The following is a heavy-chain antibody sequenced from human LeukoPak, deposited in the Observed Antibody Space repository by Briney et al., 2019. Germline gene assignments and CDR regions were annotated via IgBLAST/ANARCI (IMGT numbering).Heavy chain of an antibody. J-gene: IGHJ5*02. CDR2: IYNSGST. CDR1: GGSISVSSYY. D-gene: IGHD3-22*01. CDR3: AREPGFDSSGYLNWFDP. Sequence: PSETLSLTCTVSGGSISVSSYYWGWIRQPPGKGLEWIGSIYNSGSTYYNPSLKSRVTMSLDTSKNQFSLRLSSVTAADTAVYYCAREPGFDSSGYLNWFDPWGQGTLVTVSS. V-gene: IGHV4-39*02.